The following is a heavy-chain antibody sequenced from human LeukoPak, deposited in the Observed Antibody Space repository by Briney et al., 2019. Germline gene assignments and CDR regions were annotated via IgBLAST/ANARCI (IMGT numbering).Heavy chain of an antibody. CDR2: IWYDGSNK. V-gene: IGHV3-33*01. CDR3: ASDRVYGSGVPFAY. Sequence: TGGSLRLSCAASGFTFSNYGMHWVRQAPGKGLGWVAGIWYDGSNKYYADSVKGRFTISRDNSKNTLYLKMNSIRAEGTAVYYCASDRVYGSGVPFAYWGQGTLVTVSS. J-gene: IGHJ4*02. CDR1: GFTFSNYG. D-gene: IGHD3-10*01.